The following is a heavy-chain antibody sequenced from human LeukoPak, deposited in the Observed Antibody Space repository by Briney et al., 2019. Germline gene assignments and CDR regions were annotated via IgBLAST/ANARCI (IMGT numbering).Heavy chain of an antibody. CDR3: ARWYYYDSSGSDYYFDY. CDR2: IIPILGIA. CDR1: GGTSSSYA. V-gene: IGHV1-69*04. D-gene: IGHD3-22*01. J-gene: IGHJ4*02. Sequence: ASVKVSCKASGGTSSSYAISWVGPATGQGLEWMGRIIPILGIANYAQKFQGRVTITADKSTSTAYMELSSLRSEDWAVYCCARWYYYDSSGSDYYFDYWGQGPLVSVSS.